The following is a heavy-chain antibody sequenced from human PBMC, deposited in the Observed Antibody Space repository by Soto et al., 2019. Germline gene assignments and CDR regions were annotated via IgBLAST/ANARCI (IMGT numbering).Heavy chain of an antibody. CDR2: IKQDGSEK. Sequence: GGSLRLSCAASGFTFSSYWMSWVRQAPGKGLEWVANIKQDGSEKYYVDSVKGRFTISRDNAKNSLYLQMNSLRAEDTAVYYCARADRGYYYYGMDVWGQGTTVTVSS. CDR3: ARADRGYYYYGMDV. V-gene: IGHV3-7*05. CDR1: GFTFSSYW. D-gene: IGHD3-16*02. J-gene: IGHJ6*02.